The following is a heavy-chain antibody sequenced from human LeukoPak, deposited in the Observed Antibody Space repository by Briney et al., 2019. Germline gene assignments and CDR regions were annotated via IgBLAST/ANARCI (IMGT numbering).Heavy chain of an antibody. CDR3: ARGEGYSISWYRGLFDY. V-gene: IGHV3-48*02. CDR1: RFTFSSYN. CDR2: ISSGGSTI. D-gene: IGHD6-13*01. J-gene: IGHJ4*02. Sequence: PGGSLRLSCAASRFTFSSYNMNWVRQAPGKGLEWVSYISSGGSTIDYADSVKGRFTVSRDNAKNSLYLQMNSLRDEDTAVYYCARGEGYSISWYRGLFDYWGQGTLVTVSS.